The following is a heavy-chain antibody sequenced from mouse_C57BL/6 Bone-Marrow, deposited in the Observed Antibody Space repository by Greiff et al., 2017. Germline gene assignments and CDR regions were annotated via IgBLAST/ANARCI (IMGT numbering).Heavy chain of an antibody. CDR1: GFTFSDYY. CDR2: ISNGGGST. CDR3: ASDDYDVYYAMDY. Sequence: EVMLVESGGGLVQPGGSLKLSCAASGFTFSDYYMYWVRQTPEKRLEWVAYISNGGGSTYYPDTVKGRFTISRDNAKNTLYLQMSRLKSEDTAMYYCASDDYDVYYAMDYWGQGTSVTVSS. D-gene: IGHD2-4*01. J-gene: IGHJ4*01. V-gene: IGHV5-12*01.